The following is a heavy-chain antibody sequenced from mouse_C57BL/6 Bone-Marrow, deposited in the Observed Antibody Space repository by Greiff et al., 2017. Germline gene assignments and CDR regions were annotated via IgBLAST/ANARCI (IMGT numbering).Heavy chain of an antibody. CDR3: AIRLITTVVATPHYAIDY. V-gene: IGHV1-74*01. CDR2: IHPSDSVT. J-gene: IGHJ4*01. CDR1: GYTFTSYW. D-gene: IGHD1-1*01. Sequence: QVQLQQPGAELVKPGASVKVSCKASGYTFTSYWMHWVTQRPGQGLEWIGRIHPSDSVTNYNPKSKGKSTLTVDKSSSTASMTLSSLTAEDSAVFYCAIRLITTVVATPHYAIDYWGQGTSVTVSS.